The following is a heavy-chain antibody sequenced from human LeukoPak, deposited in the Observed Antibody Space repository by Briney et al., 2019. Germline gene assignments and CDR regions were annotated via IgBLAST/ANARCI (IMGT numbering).Heavy chain of an antibody. Sequence: SETLSLTCTVSGGSISSYYWSWIRQPPGKGLEWIGYIYYSGSTNYNPSLKSRVTISVDTSKNQFSLKLSSVTAADTAVYYCARGSYYYDSSGYYYVAFDIWGQGQWSPSLQ. CDR3: ARGSYYYDSSGYYYVAFDI. D-gene: IGHD3-22*01. CDR1: GGSISSYY. J-gene: IGHJ3*02. V-gene: IGHV4-59*01. CDR2: IYYSGST.